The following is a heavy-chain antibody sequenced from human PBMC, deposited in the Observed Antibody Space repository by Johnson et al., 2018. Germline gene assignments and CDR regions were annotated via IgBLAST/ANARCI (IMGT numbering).Heavy chain of an antibody. J-gene: IGHJ3*02. CDR3: AREYCLGDCYGDAFDI. D-gene: IGHD2-21*02. CDR2: ISYDGSNK. Sequence: QVQLVESGGGVVQPGRSLRLSCAASGFTFSSYAMHWVRQAPGKGLEWVAVISYDGSNKDYADSVKGRFTISRENSKNTLYLQMNSLRAEDTDVYYCAREYCLGDCYGDAFDIWGQGTMVTVSS. CDR1: GFTFSSYA. V-gene: IGHV3-30-3*01.